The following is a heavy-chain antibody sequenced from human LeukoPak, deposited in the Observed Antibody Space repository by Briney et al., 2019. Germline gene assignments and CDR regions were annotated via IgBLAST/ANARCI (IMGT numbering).Heavy chain of an antibody. CDR2: IYYSGST. Sequence: SQTLSLTCTVSGGSISSGDYYWSWIRQPPGKGLEWIGYIYYSGSTYYNPSLKSRVTISVDTSKNQFSLKLSSVTAADTAVYYCASCFGARTHWYFDLWGRGTLVTVSS. D-gene: IGHD1-26*01. V-gene: IGHV4-30-4*08. CDR3: ASCFGARTHWYFDL. CDR1: GGSISSGDYY. J-gene: IGHJ2*01.